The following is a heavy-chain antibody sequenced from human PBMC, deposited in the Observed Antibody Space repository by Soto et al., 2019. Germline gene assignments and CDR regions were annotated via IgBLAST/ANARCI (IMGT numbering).Heavy chain of an antibody. CDR1: EFTFSSYW. V-gene: IGHV3-74*01. CDR2: MNEDGSTT. Sequence: GGSLRLACVDSEFTFSSYWMHWVRQVPGKGLVWVSRMNEDGSTTDYADSVKGRFTMSRDNARNTLYLQMNSLKAEDTAVYYCARDLSGRADVWGQGTTVTVSS. D-gene: IGHD3-10*01. J-gene: IGHJ6*02. CDR3: ARDLSGRADV.